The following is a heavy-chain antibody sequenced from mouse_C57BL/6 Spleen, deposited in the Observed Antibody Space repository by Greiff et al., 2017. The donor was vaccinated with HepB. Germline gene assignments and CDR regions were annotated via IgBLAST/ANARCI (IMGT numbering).Heavy chain of an antibody. CDR2: ISSGSSTI. CDR1: GFTFSDYG. CDR3: ARPVGRGGYFDY. Sequence: DVKLVESGGGLVKPGGSLKLSCAASGFTFSDYGMHWVRQAPEKGLEWVAYISSGSSTIYYADTVKGRFTISRDNAKNTLFLQMTSLRSEDTAMYYCARPVGRGGYFDYWGQGTTLTVSS. D-gene: IGHD4-1*01. V-gene: IGHV5-17*01. J-gene: IGHJ2*01.